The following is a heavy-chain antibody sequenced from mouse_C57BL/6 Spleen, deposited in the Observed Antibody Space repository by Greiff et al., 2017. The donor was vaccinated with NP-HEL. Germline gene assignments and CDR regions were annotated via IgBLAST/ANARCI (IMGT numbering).Heavy chain of an antibody. Sequence: QVQLKQSGPGLVQPSQSLSITCTVSGFSLTSYGVHWVRQSPGKGLEWLGVIWSGGSTDYNAAFISRLSISKDNSKSQVFFKMNSLQADDTAIYYCARMGDYDGYWGQGTTLTVSS. CDR1: GFSLTSYG. V-gene: IGHV2-2*01. D-gene: IGHD2-4*01. J-gene: IGHJ2*01. CDR2: IWSGGST. CDR3: ARMGDYDGY.